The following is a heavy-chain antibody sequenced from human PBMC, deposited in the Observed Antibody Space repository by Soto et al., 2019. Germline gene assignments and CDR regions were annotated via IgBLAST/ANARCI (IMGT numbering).Heavy chain of an antibody. D-gene: IGHD2-15*01. CDR3: ARESDGYSSDAFDI. J-gene: IGHJ3*02. CDR1: GGSISSYD. Sequence: SETLSLTCTVSGGSISSYDWSWIRQPPGKGLEWIGYIYYSGSTNYNPSLKSRVTISVDTSKNQFSLKLSSVTAADTAVYYCARESDGYSSDAFDIWGQGTMVTVSS. CDR2: IYYSGST. V-gene: IGHV4-59*01.